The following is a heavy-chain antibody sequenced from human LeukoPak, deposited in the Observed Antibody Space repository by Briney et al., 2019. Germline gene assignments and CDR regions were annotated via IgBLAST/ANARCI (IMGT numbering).Heavy chain of an antibody. CDR1: GFTFRSYA. CDR3: ARYPDVWGVITYYFDY. V-gene: IGHV3-30-3*01. J-gene: IGHJ4*02. Sequence: PGGSLRLSCAASGFTFRSYAIHWVRQAPGKGLEWVAVISYGGSNKYYADSVKGRFTISRDNSKNTVYLQMNSLRVEDTAVYYCARYPDVWGVITYYFDYWGQGTLVTVSS. D-gene: IGHD3-10*01. CDR2: ISYGGSNK.